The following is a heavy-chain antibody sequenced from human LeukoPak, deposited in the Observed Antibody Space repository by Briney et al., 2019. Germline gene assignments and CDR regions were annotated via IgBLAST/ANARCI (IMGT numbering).Heavy chain of an antibody. D-gene: IGHD3-22*01. Sequence: ASLTVSCKASGYTFTGYYMHWVRQAPGQGLEWMGWINPNRGGTDYAQKFQGWVTMTRDTSISTAYMELSRLRSEDTAVYYCAVYYDSSGYYLNWFDPWGQGTLVTVSS. V-gene: IGHV1-2*04. CDR3: AVYYDSSGYYLNWFDP. CDR1: GYTFTGYY. J-gene: IGHJ5*02. CDR2: INPNRGGT.